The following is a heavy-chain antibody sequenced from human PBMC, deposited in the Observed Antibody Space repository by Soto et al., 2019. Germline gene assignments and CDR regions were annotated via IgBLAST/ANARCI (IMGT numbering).Heavy chain of an antibody. CDR3: AKGITVIVVVKYYFDY. Sequence: PGGSLRLSCAASGFTFSSYAMSWVRQAPGKGLEWVSAISGSGGSTYYADSVKGRFTISRDNSKNTLYLQMNSLRAEDTAVYYCAKGITVIVVVKYYFDYWGQGTLVTVSS. J-gene: IGHJ4*02. D-gene: IGHD3-22*01. CDR1: GFTFSSYA. V-gene: IGHV3-23*01. CDR2: ISGSGGST.